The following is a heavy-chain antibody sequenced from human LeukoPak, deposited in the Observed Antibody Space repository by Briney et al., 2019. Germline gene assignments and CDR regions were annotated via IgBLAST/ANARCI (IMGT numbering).Heavy chain of an antibody. J-gene: IGHJ4*02. CDR2: ISYDGSNK. D-gene: IGHD3-16*01. CDR1: GFTFSSYA. Sequence: GRSLRLSCAASGFTFSSYAMHWVRQAPGKGLEWVAVISYDGSNKYYADSVKGRFTISRDNSKNTLYLQMSSLRSEDTAVYYCAREGPYPGDYWGQGTLVTVSS. V-gene: IGHV3-30-3*01. CDR3: AREGPYPGDY.